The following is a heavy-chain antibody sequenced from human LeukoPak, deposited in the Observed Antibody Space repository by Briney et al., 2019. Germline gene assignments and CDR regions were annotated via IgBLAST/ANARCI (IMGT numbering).Heavy chain of an antibody. D-gene: IGHD6-13*01. CDR2: IYYSGST. Sequence: PSETLSLTCTVSGGSISSSSYCWGWIRQPPGKGLEWIGSIYYSGSTYYNPSLKSRVTISVDTSKNQFSLKLSSVTAADTAFYYCARQYSTNWYDDRGWFDPWGQGTLVTVSS. V-gene: IGHV4-39*01. CDR1: GGSISSSSYC. CDR3: ARQYSTNWYDDRGWFDP. J-gene: IGHJ5*02.